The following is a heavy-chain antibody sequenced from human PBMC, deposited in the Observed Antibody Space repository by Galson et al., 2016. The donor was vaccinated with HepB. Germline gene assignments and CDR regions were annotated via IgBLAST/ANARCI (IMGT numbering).Heavy chain of an antibody. CDR2: ISYDGSNK. CDR3: ARDERWVQYSYYYAMDV. D-gene: IGHD5-24*01. CDR1: GFTFSSYA. Sequence: SLRLSCAASGFTFSSYAMHWVRQAPGKGLEWVGVISYDGSNKHYADSMKGRFTMSRDNSNNVLYVQLNSLRAEDTAVYYCARDERWVQYSYYYAMDVWGQGTTVIVSS. V-gene: IGHV3-30-3*01. J-gene: IGHJ6*02.